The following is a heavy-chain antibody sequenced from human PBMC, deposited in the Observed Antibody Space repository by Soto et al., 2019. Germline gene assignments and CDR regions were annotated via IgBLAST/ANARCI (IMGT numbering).Heavy chain of an antibody. CDR2: ILYDGSKK. V-gene: IGHV3-30*18. CDR3: VNDGSSGWPCFDDMDG. D-gene: IGHD6-19*01. Sequence: QVQLVESGGGVVQPGRSLRLSCAASGFTFSSYGMHWVRQAPGKGLEWVAVILYDGSKKYNADSVKGRFTISRDNSKNTLCLQMSSLRAEDTALYYCVNDGSSGWPCFDDMDGWGQGTTVTVSS. CDR1: GFTFSSYG. J-gene: IGHJ6*02.